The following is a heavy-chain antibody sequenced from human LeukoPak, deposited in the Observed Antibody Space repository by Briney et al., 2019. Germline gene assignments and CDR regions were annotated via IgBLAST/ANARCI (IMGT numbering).Heavy chain of an antibody. CDR1: GGSISSYY. J-gene: IGHJ6*02. Sequence: SETLSLTCTVSGGSISSYYWSWIRQPPGKGLEWIGYIYYSGSTNYNPSLKSRVTISVDTSKNQFSLKLSSVTAADTAVYYCARVSSGYYYYGMDVWGQGTTVTVSS. CDR3: ARVSSGYYYYGMDV. CDR2: IYYSGST. V-gene: IGHV4-59*01. D-gene: IGHD6-19*01.